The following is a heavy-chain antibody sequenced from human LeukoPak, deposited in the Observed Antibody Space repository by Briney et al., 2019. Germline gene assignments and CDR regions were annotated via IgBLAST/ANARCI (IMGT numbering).Heavy chain of an antibody. CDR3: ATIAAAETR. V-gene: IGHV4-59*08. Sequence: SETLSLTCTVSGGSMMTYYWIWIRQPPGKGLEWIGYIHHSGSTNCNPSLKSRVTLSVDMSKKPVSLKLNSVTAADTAVYFCATIAAAETRWGQGTLVTVSS. CDR2: IHHSGST. D-gene: IGHD6-13*01. CDR1: GGSMMTYY. J-gene: IGHJ4*02.